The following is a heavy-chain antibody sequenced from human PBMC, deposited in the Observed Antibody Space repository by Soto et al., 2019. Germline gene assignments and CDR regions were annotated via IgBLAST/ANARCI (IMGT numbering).Heavy chain of an antibody. Sequence: SGPTLVNPTETLTLTCTFSGFSLTTRGMGVAWIRQPPGRALEWLALIYWSGDEHYRPSLKSRLSIIKDTSKNHVVLIMTDMDPVDTATYYCARGLATLPVFAFDIWGQGTMVTVSS. CDR3: ARGLATLPVFAFDI. CDR1: GFSLTTRGMG. V-gene: IGHV2-5*01. CDR2: IYWSGDE. J-gene: IGHJ3*02. D-gene: IGHD6-6*01.